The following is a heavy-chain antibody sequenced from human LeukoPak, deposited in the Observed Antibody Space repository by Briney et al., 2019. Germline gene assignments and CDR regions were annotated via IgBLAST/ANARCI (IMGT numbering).Heavy chain of an antibody. CDR3: ARESIAVAGTDWFDP. J-gene: IGHJ5*02. Sequence: TGGSLRLSCGPSGITFSNSALSWVRQAPGKGLEWVSTITKSGDQTHYADSVRGLFTISRDIFKNTLYLQMNSLRAEDTAVYYCARESIAVAGTDWFDPWGQGTLVTVSS. V-gene: IGHV3-23*01. CDR1: GITFSNSA. CDR2: ITKSGDQT. D-gene: IGHD6-19*01.